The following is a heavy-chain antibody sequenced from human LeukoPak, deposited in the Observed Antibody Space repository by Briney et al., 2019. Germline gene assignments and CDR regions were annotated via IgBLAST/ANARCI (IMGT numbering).Heavy chain of an antibody. CDR1: GYTFTGYY. CDR2: INPNSGGT. Sequence: ASVKVSCKASGYTFTGYYMHWLRQAPGQGLEWMGWINPNSGGTNYAQKFQGRVTMTRDTSISTAYMELSGLRLEDTAVYYCSRGPRFDPWGQGTQVTVSS. J-gene: IGHJ5*02. V-gene: IGHV1-2*02. CDR3: SRGPRFDP.